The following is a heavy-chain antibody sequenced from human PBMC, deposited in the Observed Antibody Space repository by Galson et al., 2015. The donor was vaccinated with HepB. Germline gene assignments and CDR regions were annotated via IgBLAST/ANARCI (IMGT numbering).Heavy chain of an antibody. CDR1: GFTFSSYW. Sequence: SLRLSCAASGFTFSSYWMSWVRQAPGEGLEWVANIKQDGSEKYYVDSVKGRFTISRDNAKNSLYLQMNSLRAEDTAVYYCAREGLLWFGELFHAFDIWGQGTMVTVSS. D-gene: IGHD3-10*01. CDR2: IKQDGSEK. CDR3: AREGLLWFGELFHAFDI. J-gene: IGHJ3*02. V-gene: IGHV3-7*03.